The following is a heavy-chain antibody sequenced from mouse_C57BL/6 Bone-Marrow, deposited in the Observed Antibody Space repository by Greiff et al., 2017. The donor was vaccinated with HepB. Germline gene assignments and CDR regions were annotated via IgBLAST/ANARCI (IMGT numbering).Heavy chain of an antibody. CDR2: IDPENGDT. CDR3: TASLVCYDCGGGPPWFAY. Sequence: EVKLLESGAELVRPGASVKLSCTASGFNFTDYYMHWVKQRPEQGLEWIGWIDPENGDTEYASKFQGKATITADTSSNTAYLQLSSLTSEDTAVYYGTASLVCYDCGGGPPWFAYWGQGTLVTVSA. J-gene: IGHJ3*01. V-gene: IGHV14-4*01. D-gene: IGHD2-4*01. CDR1: GFNFTDYY.